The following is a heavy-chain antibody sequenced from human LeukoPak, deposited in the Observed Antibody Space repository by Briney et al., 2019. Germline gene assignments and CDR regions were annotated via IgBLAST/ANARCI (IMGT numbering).Heavy chain of an antibody. V-gene: IGHV3-74*01. CDR2: ISNDGSST. CDR1: GFTFSSYW. J-gene: IGHJ4*02. Sequence: GGSLRLSCAGSGFTFSSYWMSWVRQAPGKGLVWVSRISNDGSSTNYADSVKGRFTVSRDNAKNTLYLQMNSLRAEDTAVYYCAADIQLWSTAVDYWGQGTLVTVSS. D-gene: IGHD5-18*01. CDR3: AADIQLWSTAVDY.